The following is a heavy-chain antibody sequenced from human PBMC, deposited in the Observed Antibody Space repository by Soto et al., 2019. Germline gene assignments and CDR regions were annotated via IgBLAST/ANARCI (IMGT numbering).Heavy chain of an antibody. Sequence: QVQLVESGGGVVQPGGSLRLSCAASGFTFSNYGMHWVRQAPGKGLEWVAVIWYDGNNKYYADSVKGRFTISRDNSNNTLYVQTISLRAADTDVYYCARGLHSLFDYWGQGTLVTVSS. J-gene: IGHJ4*02. CDR1: GFTFSNYG. D-gene: IGHD2-21*01. V-gene: IGHV3-33*01. CDR3: ARGLHSLFDY. CDR2: IWYDGNNK.